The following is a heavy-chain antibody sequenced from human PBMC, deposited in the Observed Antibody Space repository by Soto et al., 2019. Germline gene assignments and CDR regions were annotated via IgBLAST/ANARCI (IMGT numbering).Heavy chain of an antibody. Sequence: QVELVQSGAEVKKPGASVKVSCKASGYTFTSYGISWVRQAPGQGLEWMGWFSAYNGNTNYAQKLQARVTMTPDTSTRPAYMELGSLRADDRAVYYCALVTYYYCGRDVGGQGTTVTVSS. D-gene: IGHD1-26*01. CDR3: ALVTYYYCGRDV. CDR1: GYTFTSYG. J-gene: IGHJ6*02. CDR2: FSAYNGNT. V-gene: IGHV1-18*01.